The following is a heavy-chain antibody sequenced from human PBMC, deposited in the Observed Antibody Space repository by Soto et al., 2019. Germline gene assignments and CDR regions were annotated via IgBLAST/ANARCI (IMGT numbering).Heavy chain of an antibody. CDR1: GDTFGRFT. J-gene: IGHJ5*02. CDR3: ARDPSTINKLIGVWFDP. Sequence: SVKVSCKASGDTFGRFTINWVRQAPGQGLEWMGGIKPISDITNYAQRFQRRVTFTADASTSTVYLELSSLRSEDTAMYYCARDPSTINKLIGVWFDPWGQGTLVTVSS. CDR2: IKPISDIT. D-gene: IGHD4-4*01. V-gene: IGHV1-69*13.